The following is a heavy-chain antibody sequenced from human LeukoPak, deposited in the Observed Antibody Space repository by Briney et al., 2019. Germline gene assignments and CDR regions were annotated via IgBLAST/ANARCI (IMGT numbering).Heavy chain of an antibody. CDR1: GYSFTNYW. Sequence: GESLKISCKGSGYSFTNYWIGWVRQMPRKGLEWMGTIYPGDPDTRYSPSFQGQVTISADKSISTAYLQWSSLKASDTAMYYCARQYCSGGNCYNHNWFDPWGQGTLVTVSS. D-gene: IGHD2-15*01. J-gene: IGHJ5*02. V-gene: IGHV5-51*01. CDR2: IYPGDPDT. CDR3: ARQYCSGGNCYNHNWFDP.